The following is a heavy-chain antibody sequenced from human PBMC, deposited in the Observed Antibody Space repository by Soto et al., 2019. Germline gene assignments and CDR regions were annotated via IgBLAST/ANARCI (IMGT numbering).Heavy chain of an antibody. CDR3: ARLGGSGGDSIEH. CDR2: IWYDGSKK. V-gene: IGHV3-33*01. Sequence: ESGGGVVQPGRSLRLSCAASGFPFSKYGMHWVRQAPGKGLEWVAIIWYDGSKKYYGDSVKGRFTISRDNSKDTLFLQMNSLSADDTAMYYCARLGGSGGDSIEHWGQGTLVTVSS. J-gene: IGHJ4*02. CDR1: GFPFSKYG. D-gene: IGHD3-10*01.